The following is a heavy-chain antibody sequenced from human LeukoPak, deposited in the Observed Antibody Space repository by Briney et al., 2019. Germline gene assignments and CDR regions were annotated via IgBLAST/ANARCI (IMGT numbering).Heavy chain of an antibody. Sequence: GSLRLSCAASGFTFSSYSMNWVRQAPGKGLEWVSSISSSSSYIYYADSVKGRFTISRDNAKNSLYLQMNSLRAEDTAVYYCARERKYYDSSGYPDYWGQGTLVTVSS. CDR1: GFTFSSYS. CDR2: ISSSSSYI. J-gene: IGHJ4*02. CDR3: ARERKYYDSSGYPDY. D-gene: IGHD3-22*01. V-gene: IGHV3-21*01.